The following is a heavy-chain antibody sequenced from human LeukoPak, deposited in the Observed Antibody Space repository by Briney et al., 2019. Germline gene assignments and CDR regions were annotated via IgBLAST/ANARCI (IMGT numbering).Heavy chain of an antibody. CDR1: GFTFSSYA. J-gene: IGHJ4*02. Sequence: GGSLRLSCAASGFTFSSYAMHWVRQAPGKGLEWVAVISYDGSNKYYADSVKGRFTISRDNSKNTLYLQMNRLRAEDTAVYYCARVVYMFTFDCWGQGTLVTVS. CDR3: ARVVYMFTFDC. D-gene: IGHD1-14*01. CDR2: ISYDGSNK. V-gene: IGHV3-30-3*01.